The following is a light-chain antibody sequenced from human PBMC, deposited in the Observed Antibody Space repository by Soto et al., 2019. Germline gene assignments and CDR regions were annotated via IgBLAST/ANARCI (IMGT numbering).Light chain of an antibody. CDR3: QQYYSYPFT. CDR2: AAS. V-gene: IGKV1-8*01. Sequence: AIRMTQSPSSFSASTGDRVTITCRASQGISSYLAWYQQKPGKAPKLLIYAASTLQRGVPSMFSGSGSGTDYTLTISCLQSEDFATDYCQQYYSYPFTFGPGTKVDIK. CDR1: QGISSY. J-gene: IGKJ3*01.